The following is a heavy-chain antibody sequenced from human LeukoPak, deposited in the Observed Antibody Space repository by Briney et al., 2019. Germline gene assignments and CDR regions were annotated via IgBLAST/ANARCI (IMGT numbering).Heavy chain of an antibody. CDR2: IDPSDSYT. V-gene: IGHV5-10-1*01. Sequence: GESLKISCKGSGYSFTNSWISWVRQMPGKGLEYMGRIDPSDSYTTYSPSFQGHVTISVDKSVSTASLQWSGLKASDTAIYYCARHGAGATGHWTFDYWGQGTQVTVSS. J-gene: IGHJ4*02. CDR1: GYSFTNSW. D-gene: IGHD1-1*01. CDR3: ARHGAGATGHWTFDY.